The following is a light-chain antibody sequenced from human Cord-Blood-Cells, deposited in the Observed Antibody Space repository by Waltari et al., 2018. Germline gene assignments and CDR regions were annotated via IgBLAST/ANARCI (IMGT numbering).Light chain of an antibody. CDR3: QQYGSSLWT. CDR2: GAS. J-gene: IGKJ1*01. Sequence: EIVLTQSPGTLSLSPGESPTLSCRASQSVSSSYLAWYHQKPCQAPRLLIYGASSRATGIPDRFSGSGSGTDFTLTISRLEPEDFAVYYCQQYGSSLWTFGQGTKVEIK. CDR1: QSVSSSY. V-gene: IGKV3-20*01.